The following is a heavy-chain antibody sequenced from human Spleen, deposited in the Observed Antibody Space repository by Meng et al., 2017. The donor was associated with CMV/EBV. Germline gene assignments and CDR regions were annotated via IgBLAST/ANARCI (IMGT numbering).Heavy chain of an antibody. V-gene: IGHV1-2*02. CDR2: INPNSGDT. J-gene: IGHJ6*02. CDR1: GYTFTSYY. CDR3: ARPAAPLFYYYGMDV. D-gene: IGHD6-25*01. Sequence: ASVKVSCKASGYTFTSYYMFWVRQAPGQGLEWLGWINPNSGDTNYALKFQGRVAMTRDTSISTAYMELSRLRSDDTAVYYCARPAAPLFYYYGMDVWGQGTTVTVSS.